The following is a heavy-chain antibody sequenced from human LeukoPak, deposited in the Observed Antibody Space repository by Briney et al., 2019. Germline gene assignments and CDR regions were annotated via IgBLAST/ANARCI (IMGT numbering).Heavy chain of an antibody. J-gene: IGHJ4*02. Sequence: ASVKVSCKASGYTFTSYYMHWVRQAPGQGLEWMGIINPSGGSTSYAQKFQGRVTMTRDTSTSTVYMELSSLRSEDTAVYYCARDSPTEGSPYYFDYWGPGTLVTVSS. CDR3: ARDSPTEGSPYYFDY. CDR1: GYTFTSYY. CDR2: INPSGGST. V-gene: IGHV1-46*01.